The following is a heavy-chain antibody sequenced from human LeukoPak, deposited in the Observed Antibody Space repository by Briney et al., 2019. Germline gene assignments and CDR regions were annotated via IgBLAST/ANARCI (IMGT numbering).Heavy chain of an antibody. CDR1: GGTFSSYA. D-gene: IGHD3-3*01. V-gene: IGHV1-69*13. J-gene: IGHJ6*02. CDR2: IIPIFGTA. CDR3: ATVLRFPHMDV. Sequence: ASVKVSCKASGGTFSSYAISWVRQAPGQGLEWMGGIIPIFGTANYAQKFQGGVTITADESTSTAYMELSSLRSEDAAVYYCATVLRFPHMDVWGQGTTVTVSS.